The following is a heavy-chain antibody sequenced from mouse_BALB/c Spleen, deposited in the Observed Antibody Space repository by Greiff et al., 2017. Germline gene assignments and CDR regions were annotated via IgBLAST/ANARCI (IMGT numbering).Heavy chain of an antibody. J-gene: IGHJ4*01. Sequence: VQLQESGAELVRPGTSVKVSCKASGYAFTNYLIEWVKQRPGQGLEWIGVINPGSGGTNYNEKFKGKATLTADTSSNTAYLQLSSLTSEDTAVYYCARCGYYVGYYAMDYWGQGTSVTVSS. CDR1: GYAFTNYL. CDR3: ARCGYYVGYYAMDY. V-gene: IGHV1-54*02. CDR2: INPGSGGT. D-gene: IGHD2-3*01.